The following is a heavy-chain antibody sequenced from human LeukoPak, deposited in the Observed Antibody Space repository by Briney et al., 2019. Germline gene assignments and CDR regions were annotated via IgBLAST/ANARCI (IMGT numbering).Heavy chain of an antibody. Sequence: SQTLSLTCTVSGGSISSGVYYWSWIRQHPGKGLEWIGYIYYSGSTYSNPSLKSRLTMSVDISKNQFSLKLSSVTAADTAVYYCARGVEGLRGAFDIWGQGTMVTVSS. CDR2: IYYSGST. CDR3: ARGVEGLRGAFDI. V-gene: IGHV4-31*03. CDR1: GGSISSGVYY. D-gene: IGHD3-10*01. J-gene: IGHJ3*02.